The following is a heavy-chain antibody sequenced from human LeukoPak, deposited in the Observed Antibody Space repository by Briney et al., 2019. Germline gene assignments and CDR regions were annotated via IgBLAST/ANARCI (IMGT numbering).Heavy chain of an antibody. CDR3: ARGLSGTYFALDY. D-gene: IGHD3-10*01. CDR1: GFTFSSYA. V-gene: IGHV3-23*01. J-gene: IGHJ4*02. CDR2: TSGSGSST. Sequence: GGSLRLSCAASGFTFSSYAMNWVSQAPGKGLEWVSGTSGSGSSTYYADSVKGRFTISRDNSKNTLSLQMNSLRAEDTAVYYCARGLSGTYFALDYWGQGTRVTVSS.